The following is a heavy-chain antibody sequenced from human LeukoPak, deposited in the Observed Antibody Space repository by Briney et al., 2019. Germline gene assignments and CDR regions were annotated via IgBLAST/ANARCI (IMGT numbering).Heavy chain of an antibody. V-gene: IGHV4-39*07. CDR3: ARDRREYSSGWYGNQGFDY. J-gene: IGHJ4*02. D-gene: IGHD6-19*01. CDR2: IYYSGST. Sequence: SETLSLTCTVSGGSISNSSYYWGWIRQPPGKGLEWIGSIYYSGSTYYNPSLKSRVTISVDTSKNQFSLKLSSVTAADTAVYYCARDRREYSSGWYGNQGFDYWGQGTLVTVSS. CDR1: GGSISNSSYY.